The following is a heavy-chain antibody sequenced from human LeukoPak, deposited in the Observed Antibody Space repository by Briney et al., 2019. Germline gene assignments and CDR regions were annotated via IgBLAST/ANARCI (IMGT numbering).Heavy chain of an antibody. D-gene: IGHD1-26*01. CDR3: ARVVVGATRHRSRGWFDP. J-gene: IGHJ5*02. V-gene: IGHV1-2*02. CDR1: GYTFTGYY. CDR2: INPNSGGT. Sequence: GASVKVSCKASGYTFTGYYMHWVRQAPGQGLEWMGWINPNSGGTNYARKFQGRVTMTRDTSTSTAYMELSRLRSDDTAVYYCARVVVGATRHRSRGWFDPWGQGTLVTVSS.